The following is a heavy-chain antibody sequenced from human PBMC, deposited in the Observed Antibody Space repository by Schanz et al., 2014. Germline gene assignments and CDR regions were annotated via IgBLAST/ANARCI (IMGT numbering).Heavy chain of an antibody. Sequence: VFLVESGGGLVQPGGSLRLSCAASGFAFSSFALSWVRQSPGKGLEWVAFIPSDESNKYYIDSVKGRFTISRDNSRETMFLQMNTLRPDDTAVYYCAKDEGYNYGYIFDYWGQGTLVTVSS. D-gene: IGHD5-18*01. J-gene: IGHJ4*02. V-gene: IGHV3-30*02. CDR3: AKDEGYNYGYIFDY. CDR1: GFAFSSFA. CDR2: IPSDESNK.